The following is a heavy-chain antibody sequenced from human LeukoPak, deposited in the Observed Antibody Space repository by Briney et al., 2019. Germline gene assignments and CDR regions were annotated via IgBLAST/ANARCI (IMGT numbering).Heavy chain of an antibody. CDR2: ISSNSSTI. V-gene: IGHV3-48*04. Sequence: GGSLRLSCAASGFTFSSYSMSWVRQAPGKGLEWVSYISSNSSTIYYADSVKGRFTISRDNAKNSLYLQMNSLRAEDTAVYYCAREFLRVAATGYWGQGTLVTVSS. J-gene: IGHJ4*02. CDR1: GFTFSSYS. D-gene: IGHD6-19*01. CDR3: AREFLRVAATGY.